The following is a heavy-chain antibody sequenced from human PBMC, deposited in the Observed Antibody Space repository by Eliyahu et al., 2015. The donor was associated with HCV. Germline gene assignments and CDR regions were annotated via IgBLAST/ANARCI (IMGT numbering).Heavy chain of an antibody. CDR2: INSDGSST. D-gene: IGHD3-22*01. CDR1: GFTFSSYW. V-gene: IGHV3-74*01. CDR3: ATPGPYYYESMDI. Sequence: EVQLVESGGGLVQXGGSLRLSCAASGFTFSSYWMHWVRQAPGKGLVWVSRINSDGSSTSYADSVKGRFTISRDNAKNTLYLQMNSLRAEDTAVYYCATPGPYYYESMDIWGQGTMVTVSS. J-gene: IGHJ3*02.